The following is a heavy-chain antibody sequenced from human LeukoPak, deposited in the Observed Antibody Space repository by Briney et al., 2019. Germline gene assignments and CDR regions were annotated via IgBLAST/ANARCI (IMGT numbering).Heavy chain of an antibody. J-gene: IGHJ4*02. CDR1: GFTFSIYW. D-gene: IGHD4-11*01. Sequence: GGSQSLSCVPSGFTFSIYWMSWARQAPGGGLEWVACIRPDGSEALRMDSVKGRFTISRDNADNSLYLQMNSLRAEDTAVYFCARLRGGVTTYDYWGQGTLVTVSS. CDR3: ARLRGGVTTYDY. V-gene: IGHV3-7*01. CDR2: IRPDGSEA.